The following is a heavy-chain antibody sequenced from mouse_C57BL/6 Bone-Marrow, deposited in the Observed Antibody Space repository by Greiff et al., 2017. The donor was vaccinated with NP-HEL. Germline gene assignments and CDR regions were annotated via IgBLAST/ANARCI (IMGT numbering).Heavy chain of an antibody. V-gene: IGHV5-6*02. CDR2: ISSGGSYT. CDR1: GFTFSSYG. J-gene: IGHJ4*01. D-gene: IGHD1-1*01. CDR3: ARRYYYGSSYAMDY. Sequence: DVKLVESGGDLVKPGGSLKLSCAASGFTFSSYGMSWVRQTPDKRLEWVATISSGGSYTYYQGSVQGRSTIHGDNAKNSQYLQLSSLKSEITAMYYCARRYYYGSSYAMDYWGHGTSVTLSS.